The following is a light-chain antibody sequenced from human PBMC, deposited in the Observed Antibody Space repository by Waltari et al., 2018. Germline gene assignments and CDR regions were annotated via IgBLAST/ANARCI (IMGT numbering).Light chain of an antibody. Sequence: DIVMTQSPESLAVSLGERATIPCKSSQSVLHSSNNKNYFAWSQQKPGQPPKLLIYWASTRKSGVPDRFSGSGSGTDFTLTISSLQAEDVAVYYCQQFQSHLRTFGQGTKVEIK. CDR3: QQFQSHLRT. J-gene: IGKJ1*01. V-gene: IGKV4-1*01. CDR2: WAS. CDR1: QSVLHSSNNKNY.